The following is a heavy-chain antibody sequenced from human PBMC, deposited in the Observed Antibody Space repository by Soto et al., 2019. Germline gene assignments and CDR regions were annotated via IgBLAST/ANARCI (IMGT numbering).Heavy chain of an antibody. CDR3: ARGSVVAATLFDY. J-gene: IGHJ4*02. V-gene: IGHV4-30-4*01. CDR2: IYYSGST. CDR1: GGSINNGDYY. Sequence: SETLSLTCTVSGGSINNGDYYWTWIRQSPEKGLEWIGYIYYSGSTYYNPSLKSRVTISIDTSMNQFSLNLNSVTAADTAVYYCARGSVVAATLFDYWGQGTLVTVSS. D-gene: IGHD2-15*01.